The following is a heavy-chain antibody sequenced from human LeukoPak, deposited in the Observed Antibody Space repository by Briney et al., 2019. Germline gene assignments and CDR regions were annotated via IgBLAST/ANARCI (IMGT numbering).Heavy chain of an antibody. D-gene: IGHD3-16*01. V-gene: IGHV1-18*01. CDR2: ISAYNGNT. CDR3: ARWGSTGYYYYMDV. J-gene: IGHJ6*03. Sequence: ASLKVSCKASGYTFSSYTISWVRQAPGQGLEWMGWISAYNGNTNYAQKLQGRVTMTTDTSTSTAYMELRSLRSDDTAVYYCARWGSTGYYYYMDVWGKGTTVTVSS. CDR1: GYTFSSYT.